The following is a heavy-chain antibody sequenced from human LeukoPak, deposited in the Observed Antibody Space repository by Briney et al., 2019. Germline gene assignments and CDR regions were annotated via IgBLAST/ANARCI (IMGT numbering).Heavy chain of an antibody. CDR3: ARVRVSYDYVWGSTSPRYYYYYGMDV. J-gene: IGHJ6*04. V-gene: IGHV4-34*01. D-gene: IGHD3-16*01. Sequence: SETLSLTCAVYGGSFSGYYCSWIRQPPGKGLEWIGEINHSGSTNYNPSLKSRVTISVDTSKNQFSLKLSSVTAADTAVYYCARVRVSYDYVWGSTSPRYYYYYGMDVWGKGTTVTVSS. CDR1: GGSFSGYY. CDR2: INHSGST.